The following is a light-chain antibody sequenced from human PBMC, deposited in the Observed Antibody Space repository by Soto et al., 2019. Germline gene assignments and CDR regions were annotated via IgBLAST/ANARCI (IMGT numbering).Light chain of an antibody. CDR1: SSNIGAGYD. CDR3: QFYDSSLSGRGVV. CDR2: GNS. J-gene: IGLJ2*01. Sequence: QSVLTQPPSVSGAPGQRVTISCTGSSSNIGAGYDVHWYQQLPGTAPKLLIYGNSNRPSGVPDRFSGSKSGTSASLAITGLQAEDEADYYCQFYDSSLSGRGVVFGGGTKLTVL. V-gene: IGLV1-40*01.